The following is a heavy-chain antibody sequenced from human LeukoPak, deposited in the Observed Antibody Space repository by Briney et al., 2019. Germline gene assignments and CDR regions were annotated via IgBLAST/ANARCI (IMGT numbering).Heavy chain of an antibody. V-gene: IGHV3-73*01. D-gene: IGHD6-6*01. CDR3: TISSSTPGSDY. CDR2: IGSKANSYAT. Sequence: GSLRLSCAASGFTFSGSAMHWVRQASGKGLEWVGRIGSKANSYATAYAASVKGRFTISRDDSKNMAYLQMDSLKTEDTAVYYCTISSSTPGSDYWGQGTLVTVSS. CDR1: GFTFSGSA. J-gene: IGHJ4*02.